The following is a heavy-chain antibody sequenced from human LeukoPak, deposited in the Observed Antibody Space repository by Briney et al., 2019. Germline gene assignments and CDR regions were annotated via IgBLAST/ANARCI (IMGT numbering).Heavy chain of an antibody. D-gene: IGHD6-19*01. CDR2: ISAYNGNT. CDR1: GYTFTSYG. V-gene: IGHV1-18*01. Sequence: ASVKVSCKASGYTFTSYGISWVRQAPGQGLEWMGWISAYNGNTSYAQKLQGRVTVTTDTSTSTAYMELRSLRSDDTAVYYCARGSFSSGWYPSFDYWGQGTLVTVSS. J-gene: IGHJ4*02. CDR3: ARGSFSSGWYPSFDY.